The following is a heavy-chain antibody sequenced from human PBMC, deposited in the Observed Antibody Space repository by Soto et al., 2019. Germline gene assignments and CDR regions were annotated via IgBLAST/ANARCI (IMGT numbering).Heavy chain of an antibody. CDR1: GGTFSSYA. D-gene: IGHD2-15*01. CDR3: ASAGLGYCSGGSCYYFDY. V-gene: IGHV1-69*06. J-gene: IGHJ4*02. CDR2: TIPIFGTA. Sequence: QVQLVQSGAEVKKPGSSVKVSCKASGGTFSSYAISWVRQAPGQGLEWMGGTIPIFGTANYAQKFQGRVTITADKSASTAYMELSSLRSEDTAVYYCASAGLGYCSGGSCYYFDYWGQGTLVTVSS.